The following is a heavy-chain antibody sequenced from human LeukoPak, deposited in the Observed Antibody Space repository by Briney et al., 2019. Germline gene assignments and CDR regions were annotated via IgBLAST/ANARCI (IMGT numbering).Heavy chain of an antibody. J-gene: IGHJ4*02. V-gene: IGHV4-59*08. CDR2: IYYSGST. CDR1: GGSISPFY. Sequence: SETLSLTCTVSGGSISPFYWSWIRQSPDKGLVWIGNIYYSGSTNYNPSFKSRVTISLDTSKKQYSLYLSSVTAADTAIYYCARHFSGFDHWGQGAQVTVSS. D-gene: IGHD2-8*02. CDR3: ARHFSGFDH.